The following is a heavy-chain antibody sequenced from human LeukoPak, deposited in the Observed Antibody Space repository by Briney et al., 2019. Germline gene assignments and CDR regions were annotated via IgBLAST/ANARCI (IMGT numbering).Heavy chain of an antibody. D-gene: IGHD5-12*01. CDR3: ARLRGYDLYYFDY. V-gene: IGHV3-7*01. CDR2: IKQDGSEK. CDR1: GFTFSSYW. Sequence: GGSLRLSCAASGFTFSSYWMSWVRQAPGKGLEWVANIKQDGSEKYYVDSVKGRFTISRDNAKNSLYLQMNSLRAEDTAVYYCARLRGYDLYYFDYWGQGTLVTVSS. J-gene: IGHJ4*02.